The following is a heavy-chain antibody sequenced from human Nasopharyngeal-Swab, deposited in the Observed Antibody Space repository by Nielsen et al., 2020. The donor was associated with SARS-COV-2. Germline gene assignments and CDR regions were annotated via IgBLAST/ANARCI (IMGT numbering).Heavy chain of an antibody. J-gene: IGHJ6*03. CDR3: ARLYGGHSYGYGNYYMDV. Sequence: SETLSLTCTVSGGSISSYYWSWIRQPPGKGLEWIGYIYYSGSTNYNPSLKSRVTISVDTSKNQFSLKLSSVTAADTAVYYCARLYGGHSYGYGNYYMDVWGKGTTVTVSS. CDR1: GGSISSYY. V-gene: IGHV4-59*08. CDR2: IYYSGST. D-gene: IGHD5-18*01.